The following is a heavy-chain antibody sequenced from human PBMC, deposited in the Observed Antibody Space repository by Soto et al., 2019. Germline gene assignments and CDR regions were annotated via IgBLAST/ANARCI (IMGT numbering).Heavy chain of an antibody. Sequence: QVQLVQSGAEVKKPGSSVKVSCKASGGTFSSYAISWVRQAPGQGLEWMGGIIPIFGTANYAQKFQGRVTITADESTSTAYMELSSLRSEDTAVYYCARGSGPKRRLQLGWFDPWGQGTLVTVSS. CDR2: IIPIFGTA. J-gene: IGHJ5*02. V-gene: IGHV1-69*01. CDR3: ARGSGPKRRLQLGWFDP. D-gene: IGHD5-12*01. CDR1: GGTFSSYA.